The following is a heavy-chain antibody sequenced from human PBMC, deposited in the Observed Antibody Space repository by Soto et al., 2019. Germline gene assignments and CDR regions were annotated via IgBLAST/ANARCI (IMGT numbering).Heavy chain of an antibody. V-gene: IGHV3-72*01. CDR1: GFTFSAHC. D-gene: IGHD3-9*01. CDR3: VRAGTGYQLDY. Sequence: GGALRLSCAASGFTFSAHCMHWVRQASGKGLEWVGRIRNKANSYTAEYAASVKGRFTISRDDSKNSLYLQMKSLKIEDTALYYCVRAGTGYQLDYWGQGTLVTVSS. CDR2: IRNKANSYTA. J-gene: IGHJ4*02.